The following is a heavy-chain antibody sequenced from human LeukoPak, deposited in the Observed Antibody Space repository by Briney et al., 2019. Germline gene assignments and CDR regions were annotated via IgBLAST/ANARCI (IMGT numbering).Heavy chain of an antibody. CDR2: IIPIFGTA. CDR3: ARDQLAGGWYGGYFQH. CDR1: GGTFSSYA. V-gene: IGHV1-69*13. J-gene: IGHJ1*01. Sequence: SVKVSCKASGGTFSSYAISWVRQAPGQGLEWMGGIIPIFGTANYAQKFQGRVTITADESTSTAYMELSSLRSEDTAVYYCARDQLAGGWYGGYFQHWGQGTLVTVSS. D-gene: IGHD6-19*01.